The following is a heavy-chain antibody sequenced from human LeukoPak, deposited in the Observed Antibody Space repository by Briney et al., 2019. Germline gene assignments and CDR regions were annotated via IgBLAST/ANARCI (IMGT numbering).Heavy chain of an antibody. Sequence: GGSLRLSCAASGFTFSSYGMYWVRQAPGKGLEWVAVISYDGSNKFYPDSVKGRFTISRDSSNLYLQMNSLRAEDTAVYYCAKDGKKWQEPLESWGQGTLVIVSS. D-gene: IGHD1-14*01. CDR1: GFTFSSYG. CDR3: AKDGKKWQEPLES. CDR2: ISYDGSNK. J-gene: IGHJ4*02. V-gene: IGHV3-30*18.